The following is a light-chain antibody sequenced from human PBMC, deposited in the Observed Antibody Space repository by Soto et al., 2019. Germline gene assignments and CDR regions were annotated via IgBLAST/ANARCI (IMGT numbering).Light chain of an antibody. V-gene: IGLV4-69*01. CDR3: QTCGTGV. CDR2: LNSDGSH. J-gene: IGLJ3*02. CDR1: SGHSSYA. Sequence: QSVLTQSPSASASLGASFKLTCTLSSGHSSYAIAGHQQQPKKGPRYLMKLNSDGSHSKGDGIPDRFSGSSYGAERYLTISNLQAEDEADYYCQTCGTGVFGGGTKLTVL.